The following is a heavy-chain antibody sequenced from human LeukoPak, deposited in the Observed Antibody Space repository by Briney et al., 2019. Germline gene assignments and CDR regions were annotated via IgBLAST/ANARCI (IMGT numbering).Heavy chain of an antibody. CDR3: ASAMYDPTFYYYRGLDV. V-gene: IGHV4-59*08. J-gene: IGHJ6*02. Sequence: SETLSLTCSVSGAIRSYYSNWIRQPPGKGLEWIGYIDNSGSANYNPSLKSRVIISVDTSKNQFSLKLSSVTAADTAVYYCASAMYDPTFYYYRGLDVWGQGTTVTVSS. CDR1: GAIRSYY. CDR2: IDNSGSA. D-gene: IGHD2-8*01.